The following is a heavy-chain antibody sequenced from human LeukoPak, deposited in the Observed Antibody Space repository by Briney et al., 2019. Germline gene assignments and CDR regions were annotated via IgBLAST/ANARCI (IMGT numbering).Heavy chain of an antibody. Sequence: ASVTVSCKVSGYTLTELSMHWVRQAPGKGLEWMGGFDPEDGETIYAQKFQGRVTMTEDTSTDTAYMELSSLRSEDTAVYYCATGTVGATFGLFDYWGQGTLVTVSS. V-gene: IGHV1-24*01. CDR1: GYTLTELS. D-gene: IGHD1-26*01. CDR2: FDPEDGET. CDR3: ATGTVGATFGLFDY. J-gene: IGHJ4*02.